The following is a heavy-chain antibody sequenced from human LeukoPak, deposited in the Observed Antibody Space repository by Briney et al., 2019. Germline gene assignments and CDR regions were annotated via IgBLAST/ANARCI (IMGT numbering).Heavy chain of an antibody. J-gene: IGHJ4*02. CDR2: INHSGST. D-gene: IGHD3-10*01. V-gene: IGHV4-34*01. Sequence: SETLSLTCAVYGGSFSGYYWSWIRQPPGKGLEWIGEINHSGSTNYNPSLKSRVTISVDTSKNQFSLKLSSVTAADTAVYYCARCWYYYGSGSHYTSLCYFDYWGQGTLVTVSS. CDR3: ARCWYYYGSGSHYTSLCYFDY. CDR1: GGSFSGYY.